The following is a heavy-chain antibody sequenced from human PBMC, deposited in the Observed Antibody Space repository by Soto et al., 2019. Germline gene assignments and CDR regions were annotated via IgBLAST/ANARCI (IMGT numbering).Heavy chain of an antibody. CDR2: IKEDGSEK. CDR1: GFSFSDSW. CDR3: ASLGRHG. V-gene: IGHV3-7*01. D-gene: IGHD3-16*01. Sequence: GGSLRLSCAASGFSFSDSWMDWVRQAPGKGPEWVANIKEDGSEKNYVDSVKGRFTISRDNAKNSLYLQMNSLRAEDTAVYYCASLGRHGWGQGTTVTVSS. J-gene: IGHJ6*02.